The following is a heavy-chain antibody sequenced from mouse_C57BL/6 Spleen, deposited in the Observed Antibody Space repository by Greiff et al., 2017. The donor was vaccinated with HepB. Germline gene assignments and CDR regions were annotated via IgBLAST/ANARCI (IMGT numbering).Heavy chain of an antibody. Sequence: ESGPGLVKPSQSLSLTCSVTGYSITSGYYWNWIRQFPGNKLEWMGYISYDGSNNYNPSLKNRISITRDTSKNQFFLKLNSVTTEDTATYYCAREDDYAAFDYWGQGTTLTVSS. CDR2: ISYDGSN. D-gene: IGHD2-4*01. J-gene: IGHJ2*01. V-gene: IGHV3-6*01. CDR1: GYSITSGYY. CDR3: AREDDYAAFDY.